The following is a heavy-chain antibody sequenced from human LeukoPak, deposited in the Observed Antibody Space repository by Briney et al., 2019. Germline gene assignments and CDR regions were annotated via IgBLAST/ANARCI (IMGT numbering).Heavy chain of an antibody. V-gene: IGHV5-10-1*01. D-gene: IGHD3-10*01. CDR1: GYSFTYW. CDR2: IDPSDSYT. J-gene: IGHJ4*02. Sequence: GESLKISCKGSGYSFTYWISWVRQMPGKGLEWMGRIDPSDSYTNYSPSFQGHVTISADKSISTAYLQWSSLKASDTAMYYCARLPYYGSGSYSVFPDYWGQGTLVTVSS. CDR3: ARLPYYGSGSYSVFPDY.